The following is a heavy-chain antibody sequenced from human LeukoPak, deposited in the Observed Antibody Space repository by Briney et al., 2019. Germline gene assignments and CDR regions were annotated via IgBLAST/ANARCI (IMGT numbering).Heavy chain of an antibody. V-gene: IGHV1-2*02. Sequence: ASVKVSCKASGYTFTGYYMHWVRQAPGQGFEWMGWINPNSGGTNYAQKFQGRVAMTRDTSISTAYMEVRRLRSDDTAVYYCATGDPVMTATSYDRWGQGTPVPVSS. J-gene: IGHJ4*02. CDR2: INPNSGGT. CDR3: ATGDPVMTATSYDR. D-gene: IGHD2-21*02. CDR1: GYTFTGYY.